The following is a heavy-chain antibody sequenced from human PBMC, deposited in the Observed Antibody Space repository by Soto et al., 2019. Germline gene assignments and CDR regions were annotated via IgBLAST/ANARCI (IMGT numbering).Heavy chain of an antibody. CDR3: GSRGYYYYYMYG. J-gene: IGHJ6*03. CDR2: ISSNGDST. CDR1: GLTFSTYA. D-gene: IGHD3-10*01. Sequence: GGSLRLSCAASGLTFSTYAMHWVRQAPGKGLEYVSAISSNGDSTYYSNSVKGRFTISRDNSKNTLYLQMGSLRPEDMAVYYCGSRGYYYYYMYGWGQGSLVTVSS. V-gene: IGHV3-64*01.